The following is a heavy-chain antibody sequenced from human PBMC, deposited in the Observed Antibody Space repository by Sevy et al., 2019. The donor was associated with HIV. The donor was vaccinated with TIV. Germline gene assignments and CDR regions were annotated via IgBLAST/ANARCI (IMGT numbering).Heavy chain of an antibody. CDR1: GFTFSSYA. J-gene: IGHJ4*02. V-gene: IGHV3-23*01. CDR2: ISGSGGST. Sequence: GESLKISCAASGFTFSSYAISWVRQAPGKGLEWVSAISGSGGSTYYADSVKGRFTISRDNSKNTLYLQMNSLRAEDTAVYYCAKGFGELWGYYFDYWGQGTLVTVSS. CDR3: AKGFGELWGYYFDY. D-gene: IGHD3-10*01.